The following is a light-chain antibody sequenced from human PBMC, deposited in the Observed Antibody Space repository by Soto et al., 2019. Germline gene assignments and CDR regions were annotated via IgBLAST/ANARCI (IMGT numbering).Light chain of an antibody. Sequence: DIQMTQSPSTLPASVGDRVTITCRASQTISSWLAWYQQKPGKAPDLLIYDASRLAGGVPSRFSGSESGTEFTLTISSLQPEDFATYYCQQSYSTLLTFGGGTKVDIK. CDR3: QQSYSTLLT. J-gene: IGKJ4*01. CDR2: DAS. V-gene: IGKV1-5*01. CDR1: QTISSW.